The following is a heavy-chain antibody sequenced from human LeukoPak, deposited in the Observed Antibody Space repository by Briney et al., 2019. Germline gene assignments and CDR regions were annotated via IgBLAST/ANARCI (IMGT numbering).Heavy chain of an antibody. Sequence: ASVKVSCKASGYTFTSYGISWVRQAPGQGLEWMGWISAYNGNTNYAQKLQGRVTMTTDTSTSTAYMELRSLRSDDTAVYYCAILVDKVVPAAHDYWGQGTLVTVSS. CDR2: ISAYNGNT. D-gene: IGHD2-2*01. J-gene: IGHJ4*02. CDR1: GYTFTSYG. CDR3: AILVDKVVPAAHDY. V-gene: IGHV1-18*01.